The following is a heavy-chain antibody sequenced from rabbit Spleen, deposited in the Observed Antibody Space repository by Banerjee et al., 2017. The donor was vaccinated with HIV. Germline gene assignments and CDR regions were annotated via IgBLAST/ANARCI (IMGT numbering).Heavy chain of an antibody. J-gene: IGHJ3*01. CDR3: ARGENYHGAGYDL. CDR1: GFTISSSYW. CDR2: IYGGSSGTT. V-gene: IGHV1S45*01. Sequence: QEQVEESGGDLVKPGASLTLTCTASGFTISSSYWICWVRQAPGKGLEWIACIYGGSSGTTWYASWAKGRFTISKTSSTTVTLQLNSLTAADTATYFCARGENYHGAGYDLWGQGPLVTVS. D-gene: IGHD6-1*01.